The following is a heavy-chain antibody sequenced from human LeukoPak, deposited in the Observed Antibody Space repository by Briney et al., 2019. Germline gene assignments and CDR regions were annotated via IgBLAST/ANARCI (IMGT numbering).Heavy chain of an antibody. J-gene: IGHJ6*03. CDR2: IYTSGST. V-gene: IGHV4-4*09. Sequence: SETMSLTCTVSGGSISSYYWSWIRQPPGKGLEWIGYIYTSGSTNYNPSLKSRVTISVDTSKNQFSLKLSSVTAADTAVYYCARHLLEYSSSSWGYYYYYMDVWGKGTTVTVSS. D-gene: IGHD6-6*01. CDR1: GGSISSYY. CDR3: ARHLLEYSSSSWGYYYYYMDV.